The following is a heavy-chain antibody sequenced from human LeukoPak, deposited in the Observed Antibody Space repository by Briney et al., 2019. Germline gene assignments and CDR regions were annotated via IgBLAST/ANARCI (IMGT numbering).Heavy chain of an antibody. Sequence: SVKVSCKASGGTFSSYAISWVRQAPGQGLEWMGGIIPIFGTANYAQKFQGRATITADESTSTAYMELSSLRSEDTAVYYCASLIAAAGTARDYWGQGTLVTVFS. J-gene: IGHJ4*02. CDR3: ASLIAAAGTARDY. CDR2: IIPIFGTA. CDR1: GGTFSSYA. V-gene: IGHV1-69*13. D-gene: IGHD6-13*01.